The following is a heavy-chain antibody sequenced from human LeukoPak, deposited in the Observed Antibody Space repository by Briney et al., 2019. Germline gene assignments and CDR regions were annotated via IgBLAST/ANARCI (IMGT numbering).Heavy chain of an antibody. CDR1: GGSISSYY. CDR3: ARGGYCSGGSCYYFDY. CDR2: IYYSGST. D-gene: IGHD2-15*01. V-gene: IGHV4-59*01. J-gene: IGHJ4*02. Sequence: SETLSLTCTVSGGSISSYYWSWIRQPPGKGLEWIGYIYYSGSTNYNPFLKSRVTISVDTSKNQFSLKLSSVTAADTAVYYCARGGYCSGGSCYYFDYWGQGTLVTVSS.